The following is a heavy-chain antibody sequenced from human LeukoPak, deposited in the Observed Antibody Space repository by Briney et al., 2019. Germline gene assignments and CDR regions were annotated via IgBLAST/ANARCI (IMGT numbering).Heavy chain of an antibody. D-gene: IGHD3-10*01. Sequence: KPSESLSLTCTVSGVSISSYYWSWIRQPPGKGLEWIAYINPSGSTDYNPSLKSRVTISLGTSNNQFSLRLTSVTASDTAVYFCERTGEYSGSGPSWAFDIWGQGTMVTVSS. J-gene: IGHJ3*02. CDR1: GVSISSYY. CDR2: INPSGST. V-gene: IGHV4-4*09. CDR3: ERTGEYSGSGPSWAFDI.